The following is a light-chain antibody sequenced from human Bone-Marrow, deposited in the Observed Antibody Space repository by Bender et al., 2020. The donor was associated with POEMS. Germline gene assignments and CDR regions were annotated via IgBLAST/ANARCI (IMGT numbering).Light chain of an antibody. CDR1: TSDIGSYSL. CDR2: EVT. V-gene: IGLV2-23*02. J-gene: IGLJ1*01. Sequence: QSALTQPASVSGSPGQSITISCTGTTSDIGSYSLVSWYQQHPGNAPKLMIYEVTKRPSGVSDRFSGSNSGNTASLTISGLQAEDEADYYCCSFASSNIYVFGTWTKVTVL. CDR3: CSFASSNIYV.